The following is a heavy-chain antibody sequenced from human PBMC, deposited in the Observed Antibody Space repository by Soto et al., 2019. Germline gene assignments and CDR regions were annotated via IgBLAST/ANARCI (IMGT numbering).Heavy chain of an antibody. CDR2: IIPIFGTA. Sequence: GASVKVSCKASGGTFSSYAISWVRQAPGQGLEWMGGIIPIFGTANYAQKFQGRVTITADESTSTAYMELSSLRSEDTAVYYCASPHLKSSAEYFQHWGQGTLDTVSS. V-gene: IGHV1-69*13. CDR1: GGTFSSYA. CDR3: ASPHLKSSAEYFQH. J-gene: IGHJ1*01.